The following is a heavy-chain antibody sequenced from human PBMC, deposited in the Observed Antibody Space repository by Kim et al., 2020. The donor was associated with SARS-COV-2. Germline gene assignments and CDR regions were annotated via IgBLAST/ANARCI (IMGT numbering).Heavy chain of an antibody. V-gene: IGHV3-30*02. D-gene: IGHD1-26*01. J-gene: IGHJ6*02. Sequence: CVKGRFTISRDNSKNTLYLQMNSLRAEDTAVYYCAKMWELPRYYYYGMDVWGQGTTVTVSS. CDR3: AKMWELPRYYYYGMDV.